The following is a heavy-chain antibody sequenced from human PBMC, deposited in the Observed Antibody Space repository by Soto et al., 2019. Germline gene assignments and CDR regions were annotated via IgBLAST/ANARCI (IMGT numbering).Heavy chain of an antibody. J-gene: IGHJ4*02. CDR2: IYHSGST. CDR3: ARGSSGSYETFFDY. Sequence: SETLSLTCAVSGGSISSSNWWTWVRQPPGKGLEWIGEIYHSGSTNYNPSLKSRVTISVDKSKNQFSLKLSSVTAADTAVYYCARGSSGSYETFFDYWGQGTLVTVSS. D-gene: IGHD1-26*01. V-gene: IGHV4-4*02. CDR1: GGSISSSNW.